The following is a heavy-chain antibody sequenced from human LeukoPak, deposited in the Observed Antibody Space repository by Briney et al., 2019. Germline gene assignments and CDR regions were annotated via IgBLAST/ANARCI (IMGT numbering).Heavy chain of an antibody. CDR3: ATFSGPPLGAIAVAGTIIDY. J-gene: IGHJ4*02. Sequence: SVKVSCKASGSSFSRCAFSWVRQAPGQGPEWIGGITPIDGTANFAQKFQDRVTITADESTNTAYMELSSLRSEDTAVYYCATFSGPPLGAIAVAGTIIDYWGQGTLVTVSS. CDR1: GSSFSRCA. CDR2: ITPIDGTA. D-gene: IGHD6-19*01. V-gene: IGHV1-69*01.